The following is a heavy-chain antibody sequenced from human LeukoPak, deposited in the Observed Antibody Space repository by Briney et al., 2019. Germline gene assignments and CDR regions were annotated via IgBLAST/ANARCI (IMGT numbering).Heavy chain of an antibody. CDR2: IRYDGSNK. CDR3: AKGSIQFNWFDP. V-gene: IGHV3-30*02. CDR1: GFTFSSYG. Sequence: GGSLRLSCAASGFTFSSYGMHWVRQTPGKGLEWVAFIRYDGSNKYYADSVKGRFAISRDNSKNTLYLQMSSLRTEDTAVYYCAKGSIQFNWFDPWGQGTLVTVSS. D-gene: IGHD5-24*01. J-gene: IGHJ5*02.